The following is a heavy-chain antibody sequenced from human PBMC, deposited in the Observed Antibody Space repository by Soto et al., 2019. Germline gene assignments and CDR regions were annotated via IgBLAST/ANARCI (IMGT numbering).Heavy chain of an antibody. Sequence: QVQLQESDPGLVKPSQTLSLTCTVSGGSISSGGYYWSWIRQHPGKGLEWIGYIYYSGSTYYNPSLKSRVTISVDTSKNQFSLKLSSVTAADTAVYYCARDRRGGPVVRGDVWGQGTTVTVSS. V-gene: IGHV4-31*03. CDR3: ARDRRGGPVVRGDV. J-gene: IGHJ6*02. CDR1: GGSISSGGYY. CDR2: IYYSGST. D-gene: IGHD3-10*01.